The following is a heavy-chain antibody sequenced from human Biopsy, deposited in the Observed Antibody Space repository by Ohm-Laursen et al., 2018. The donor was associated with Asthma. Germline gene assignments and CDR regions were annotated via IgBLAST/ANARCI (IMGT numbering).Heavy chain of an antibody. J-gene: IGHJ6*02. V-gene: IGHV4-39*01. CDR1: GGSISNSNYY. CDR2: LHYSGSPYYT. D-gene: IGHD6-19*01. CDR3: ARQSGYRSGWPKLLFVYYSMDV. Sequence: GTLSLTCTVSGGSISNSNYYWGWIRQSPGKGLEWIGSLHYSGSPYYTFYNPSLESRVTISLDASKNEFSLRLTYVTAADTAQYYCARQSGYRSGWPKLLFVYYSMDVWGPGTTVTVSS.